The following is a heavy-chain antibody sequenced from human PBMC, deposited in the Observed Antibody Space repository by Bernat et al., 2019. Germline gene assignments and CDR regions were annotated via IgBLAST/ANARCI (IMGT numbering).Heavy chain of an antibody. Sequence: EVQLVESGGDLVQPGRSLRLSCAASGFTFDDYAIHWVRQVPGKGLEWVSGISWNSGIRGYADSVKGRFTISRDNAKNSLYLQMNSLRAEDTALYYCAKDIASTSSRFDYWGQGTLVTVSS. J-gene: IGHJ4*02. CDR2: ISWNSGIR. D-gene: IGHD6-6*01. CDR1: GFTFDDYA. V-gene: IGHV3-9*01. CDR3: AKDIASTSSRFDY.